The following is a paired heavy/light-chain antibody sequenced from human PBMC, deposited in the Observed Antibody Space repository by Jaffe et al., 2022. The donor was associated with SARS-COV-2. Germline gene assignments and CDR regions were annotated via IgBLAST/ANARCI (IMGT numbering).Light chain of an antibody. CDR3: QSYDSSLSGSV. CDR2: GNS. J-gene: IGLJ3*02. CDR1: SSNIGAGYD. V-gene: IGLV1-40*01. Sequence: QSVLTQPPSVSGAPGQRVTISCTGSSSNIGAGYDVHWYQQLPGTAPKVLMYGNSNRPSGVPDRFSGSRSGTSASLAISGLRAEDEAEYYCQSYDSSLSGSVFGGGTKLTFL.
Heavy chain of an antibody. CDR3: ATDGALGYSYGGNWVDP. CDR2: INPSGGST. V-gene: IGHV1-46*01. CDR1: GYSFTSYY. D-gene: IGHD5-18*01. J-gene: IGHJ5*02. Sequence: QVQLVQSGAEVRKPGASVKVSCKASGYSFTSYYMHWVRQAPGQGLEWMGIINPSGGSTSYAQKFQGRVTMTRDRSTSTVYMELSSLKSEDTAVYYCATDGALGYSYGGNWVDPWGRGTLVTVSS.